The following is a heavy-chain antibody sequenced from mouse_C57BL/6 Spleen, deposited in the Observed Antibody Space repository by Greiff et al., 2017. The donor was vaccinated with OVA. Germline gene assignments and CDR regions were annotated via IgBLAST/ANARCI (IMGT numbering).Heavy chain of an antibody. CDR3: AKSYDGYYGTWFAY. CDR1: GFTFTDYY. J-gene: IGHJ3*01. CDR2: IRNKANGYTT. V-gene: IGHV7-3*01. D-gene: IGHD2-3*01. Sequence: EVQLVESGGGLVQPGGSLSLSCAASGFTFTDYYMSWVRQPPGKALEWLGFIRNKANGYTTEYSASVKGRFTISRDNSQSILYLQMNALRAEDSATYYCAKSYDGYYGTWFAYWGQGTLVTVSA.